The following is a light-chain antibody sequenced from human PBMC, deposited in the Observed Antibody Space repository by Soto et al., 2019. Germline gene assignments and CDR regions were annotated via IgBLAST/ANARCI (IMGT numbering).Light chain of an antibody. CDR3: SSYAGSNNFVV. CDR2: EVS. V-gene: IGLV2-8*01. CDR1: SSDVGGYNL. J-gene: IGLJ2*01. Sequence: QSVLTQPPSASGSPGQSVTISCTGTSSDVGGYNLVSWYQQHPGKAPKLMIYEVSKRPSGVPDRFSGSKSGTTASLTVSGLQAEDEADYYCSSYAGSNNFVVFGGGTKLTVL.